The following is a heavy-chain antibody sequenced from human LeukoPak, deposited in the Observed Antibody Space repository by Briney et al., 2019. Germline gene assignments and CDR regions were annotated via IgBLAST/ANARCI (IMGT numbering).Heavy chain of an antibody. V-gene: IGHV3-21*01. Sequence: PGGSLRLSCAASGFTFSSYSMIWVRQAPGKGLEWVSYISTSSLYIYYADSLKGRFTISRDNAKNSLYLQMNSLRAEDTAVYYCARDRMVRGVWTFDPWGQGTLVTVSS. CDR3: ARDRMVRGVWTFDP. D-gene: IGHD3-10*01. CDR2: ISTSSLYI. J-gene: IGHJ5*02. CDR1: GFTFSSYS.